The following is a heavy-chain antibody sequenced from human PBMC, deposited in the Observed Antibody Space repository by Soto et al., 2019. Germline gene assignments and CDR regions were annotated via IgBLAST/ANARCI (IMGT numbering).Heavy chain of an antibody. D-gene: IGHD6-25*01. CDR3: AGDLIYAGYNPYMDV. CDR2: INYKSHI. V-gene: IGHV3-21*01. Sequence: EVQLVESGGGLVKPGGSLRLSCAASGFTFSSYSMNWVRQAPGKGLEWVSSINYKSHIDYADSVKGRFTISRDNAKNSLYLQMNSLGAEDTAVYFSAGDLIYAGYNPYMDVRGLGTTVTVSS. J-gene: IGHJ6*03. CDR1: GFTFSSYS.